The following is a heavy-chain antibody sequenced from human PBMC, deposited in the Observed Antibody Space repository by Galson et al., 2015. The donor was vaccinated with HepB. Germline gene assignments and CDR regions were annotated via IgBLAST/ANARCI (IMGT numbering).Heavy chain of an antibody. V-gene: IGHV3-49*03. D-gene: IGHD6-13*01. CDR1: GFTFGDYA. CDR3: IRGPGHRSSSMYYFDC. J-gene: IGHJ4*02. CDR2: IRSKAHGGTT. Sequence: SLRLSCAASGFTFGDYAMSWFRQAPGKGLEWVSFIRSKAHGGTTEYAASVKGRFTISRDDFKRIAYLQMNSLQTEDTAVYFCIRGPGHRSSSMYYFDCWGQGTLVTVSS.